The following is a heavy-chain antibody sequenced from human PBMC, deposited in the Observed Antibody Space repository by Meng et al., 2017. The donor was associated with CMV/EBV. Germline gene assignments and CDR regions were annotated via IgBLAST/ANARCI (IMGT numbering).Heavy chain of an antibody. Sequence: SVKVSCKASGGTFSSYAISWVRQAPGQGLEWMGGIIPILGIANYAQKFQGRVTITADKSTSTAYMELSSLRSEDTAVYYCARPAGHRAYYYYGMDVWGQGTTVTVSS. CDR3: ARPAGHRAYYYYGMDV. CDR2: IIPILGIA. J-gene: IGHJ6*02. CDR1: GGTFSSYA. V-gene: IGHV1-69*10.